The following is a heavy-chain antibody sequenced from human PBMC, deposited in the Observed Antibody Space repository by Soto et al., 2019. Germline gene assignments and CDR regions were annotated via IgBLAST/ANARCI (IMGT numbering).Heavy chain of an antibody. J-gene: IGHJ4*02. CDR2: IYYSGST. CDR3: ARQQYGSGSYYDFDY. CDR1: GGSISSSSYY. D-gene: IGHD3-10*01. Sequence: PSETLSLTCTVSGGSISSSSYYWVWIRQPPGKGLEWIGNIYYSGSTYYNPSLRSRVTISVDTSKNQFSLKLSSVTAADTAVYYCARQQYGSGSYYDFDYWGQGTLVTVS. V-gene: IGHV4-39*01.